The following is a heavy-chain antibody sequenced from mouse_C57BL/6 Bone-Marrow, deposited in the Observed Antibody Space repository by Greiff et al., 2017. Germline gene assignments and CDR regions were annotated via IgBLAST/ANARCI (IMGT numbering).Heavy chain of an antibody. Sequence: VQLQQSGTVLARPGASVKMSCKTSGYTFTSYWMHWVKQRPGQGLEWIGAIYPGNSDTSYNQKFKGKAKLTAVTSASTAYIELSSLTNEDSAVYYCTSRYGNYEAWFAYWGQGTLVTVSA. CDR2: IYPGNSDT. CDR1: GYTFTSYW. V-gene: IGHV1-5*01. CDR3: TSRYGNYEAWFAY. J-gene: IGHJ3*01. D-gene: IGHD2-10*02.